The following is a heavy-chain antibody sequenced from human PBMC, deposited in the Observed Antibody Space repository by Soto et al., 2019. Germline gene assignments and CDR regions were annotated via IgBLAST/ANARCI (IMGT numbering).Heavy chain of an antibody. D-gene: IGHD6-19*01. Sequence: QVQLVESGGGVVQPGRSLRLSCAASGFTFRNYAIQWVRQAPGKGLEWVALVSDDGNHKYYGDSVKGRFTISRDNARNTLYLQMNSLRPEDTAVYYCARGEPVAGTPWLDPWGQGTLVIVSS. J-gene: IGHJ5*02. CDR3: ARGEPVAGTPWLDP. V-gene: IGHV3-30-3*01. CDR2: VSDDGNHK. CDR1: GFTFRNYA.